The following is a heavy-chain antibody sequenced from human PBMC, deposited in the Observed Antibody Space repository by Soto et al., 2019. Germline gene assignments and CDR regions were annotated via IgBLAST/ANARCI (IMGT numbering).Heavy chain of an antibody. CDR2: FDPEDGET. CDR1: GYTLTELS. D-gene: IGHD2-2*01. Sequence: ASVKVSCKVSGYTLTELSMHWVRQAPGKGLEWMGGFDPEDGETIYAQKFQGRVTMTEDTSTDTAYMELSSLRSEDTAVYYCATGYCSSTSCYFGAFDIWGQGTMVTVSS. J-gene: IGHJ3*02. CDR3: ATGYCSSTSCYFGAFDI. V-gene: IGHV1-24*01.